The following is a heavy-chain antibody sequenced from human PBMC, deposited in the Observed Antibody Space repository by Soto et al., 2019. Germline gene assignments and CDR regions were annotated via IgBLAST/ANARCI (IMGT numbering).Heavy chain of an antibody. V-gene: IGHV1-2*02. J-gene: IGHJ4*02. Sequence: ASVKVSCKASGFTFSDYYIHWVRQAPGQGLEWMGWINPNSGGTKYAPKFQGGVTMTRDTSITTAYMELSRLRSGDTAAYYCAREPATAKPEGVDFWGQGTLVTVSS. CDR3: AREPATAKPEGVDF. CDR2: INPNSGGT. CDR1: GFTFSDYY. D-gene: IGHD1-1*01.